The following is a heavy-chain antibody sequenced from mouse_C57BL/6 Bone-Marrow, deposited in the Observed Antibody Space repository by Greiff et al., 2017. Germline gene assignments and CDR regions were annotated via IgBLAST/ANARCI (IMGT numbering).Heavy chain of an antibody. Sequence: DVMLVESGGDLVKPGGSLKLSCAASGFTFSSYGMSWVRQTPDKRLEWVATISSGGSYTYYPDSVKGRFTISRDNAKNTLYLQISSLKSEDTAMYYCARCLHYFGYWGQGTTLTVSS. CDR3: ARCLHYFGY. J-gene: IGHJ2*01. CDR1: GFTFSSYG. CDR2: ISSGGSYT. V-gene: IGHV5-6*02.